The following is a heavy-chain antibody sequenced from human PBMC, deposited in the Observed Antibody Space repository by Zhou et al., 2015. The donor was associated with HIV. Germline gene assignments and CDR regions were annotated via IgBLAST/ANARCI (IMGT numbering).Heavy chain of an antibody. V-gene: IGHV1-69*02. Sequence: QVQLVQSGAEVKKPGSSVKVSCKASGGTFSSYTISWVRQAPGQGLEWMGRIIPILGIANYAQKFQGRVTITADKSTSTAYMELSSLRSEDTAVYYCARCPNNWGSTVTTEHYYYYYGMDVWGQGTTVTVSS. D-gene: IGHD4-11*01. CDR2: IIPILGIA. J-gene: IGHJ6*02. CDR1: GGTFSSYT. CDR3: ARCPNNWGSTVTTEHYYYYYGMDV.